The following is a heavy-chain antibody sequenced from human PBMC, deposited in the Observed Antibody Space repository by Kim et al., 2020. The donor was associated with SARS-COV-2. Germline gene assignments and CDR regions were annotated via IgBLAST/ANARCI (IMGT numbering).Heavy chain of an antibody. V-gene: IGHV4-39*01. CDR3: ARLSALKDGFDV. J-gene: IGHJ3*01. CDR2: IFYSGAS. D-gene: IGHD3-3*02. CDR1: GTSISTPSYY. Sequence: SETLSLTCNVSGTSISTPSYYWGWFRQSPGKSPEWIGHIFYSGASSYTPSLKSRVTVSVDTSESQFSLRLTSVTAPDTAVYFFARLSALKDGFDVCG.